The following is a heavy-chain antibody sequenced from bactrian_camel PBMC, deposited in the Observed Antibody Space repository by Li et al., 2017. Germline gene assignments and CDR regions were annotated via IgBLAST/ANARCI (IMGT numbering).Heavy chain of an antibody. J-gene: IGHJ6*01. Sequence: HVQLVESGGGSVQAGGSLRLSCAASGYTGRSCMGWFRQAPGNEREGVAVIGMRGATTYADSAKGRFTISKDNAKNTPYLQMNSLKAEDTGMYYCAADNELSTYGRCWLPEGIKGRNFGYWGQGTQVTVS. V-gene: IGHV3S53*01. CDR3: AADNELSTYGRCWLPEGIKGRNFGY. CDR2: IGMRGAT. CDR1: GYTGRSC. D-gene: IGHD6*01.